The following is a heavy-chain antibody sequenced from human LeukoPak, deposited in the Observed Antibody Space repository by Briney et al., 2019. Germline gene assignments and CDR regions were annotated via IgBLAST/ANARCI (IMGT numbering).Heavy chain of an antibody. CDR2: VYYSGST. CDR1: GDSFSNYY. D-gene: IGHD6-13*01. Sequence: SETLSLTCSVSGDSFSNYYWTWIRQPPGKGLEWIGYVYYSGSTNYNPSLKTRLHLSVDTSKNRFSLKLSSVTAADTAVYYCASSPRLTSSWFLFDSWGHGTLVTVSS. V-gene: IGHV4-59*08. CDR3: ASSPRLTSSWFLFDS. J-gene: IGHJ5*01.